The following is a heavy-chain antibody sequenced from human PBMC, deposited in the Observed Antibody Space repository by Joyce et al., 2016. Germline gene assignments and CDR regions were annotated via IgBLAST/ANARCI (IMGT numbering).Heavy chain of an antibody. Sequence: EVQLVESGGGLIQPGGSLRLSCAASGFIVSSNYMSWVRQTPGKGLGWVSVIYSGDTTHYAESVKGRFTISRDNSKNTLYLQMNSLRAEDTAVYYCAREGRLRGFIYGPEVSWGQGTLVTVSS. J-gene: IGHJ5*02. CDR2: IYSGDTT. CDR3: AREGRLRGFIYGPEVS. D-gene: IGHD3-16*01. V-gene: IGHV3-53*01. CDR1: GFIVSSNY.